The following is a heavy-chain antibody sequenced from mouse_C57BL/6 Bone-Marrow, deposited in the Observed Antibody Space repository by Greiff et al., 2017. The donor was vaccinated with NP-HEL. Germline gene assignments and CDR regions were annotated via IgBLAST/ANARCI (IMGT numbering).Heavy chain of an antibody. J-gene: IGHJ2*01. V-gene: IGHV1-52*01. CDR1: GYTFTSYW. CDR3: ARGASYLGY. Sequence: QVQLQQSGAELVRPGSSVKLSCKASGYTFTSYWMHWVKQRPIQGLEWIGNIDTSDSETHYNQKFKDKATLTVDKSSSTAYMQLSSLTSEDSAVYYCARGASYLGYWGQGTTLTVSS. D-gene: IGHD2-12*01. CDR2: IDTSDSET.